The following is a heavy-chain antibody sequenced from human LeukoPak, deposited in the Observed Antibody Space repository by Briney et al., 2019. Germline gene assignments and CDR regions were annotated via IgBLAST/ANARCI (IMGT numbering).Heavy chain of an antibody. CDR1: GYTFTSDA. Sequence: ASVKVSCKASGYTFTSDAITWVRQAPGQGLEWMGWITGYNTNTNYAQKLQGRVTMTTDTSTSTAYMKLRSLRCDDTAVYYCARSYSSGRPDYWGQGTLVTVSS. D-gene: IGHD6-19*01. V-gene: IGHV1-18*01. CDR2: ITGYNTNT. CDR3: ARSYSSGRPDY. J-gene: IGHJ4*02.